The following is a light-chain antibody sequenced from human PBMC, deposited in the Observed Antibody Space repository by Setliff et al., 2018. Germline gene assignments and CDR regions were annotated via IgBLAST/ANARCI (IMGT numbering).Light chain of an antibody. Sequence: SVLTQPPSVSGAPGQRVTISCTGSSSNIGARYDVHWYQQLPGTAPKLLIYANSNRPSGVPDRFSGSKSGTSASLAITGLQAEDEADYYCQSYDTSLSGVVFGGGTKVTVL. CDR3: QSYDTSLSGVV. J-gene: IGLJ2*01. V-gene: IGLV1-40*01. CDR1: SSNIGARYD. CDR2: ANS.